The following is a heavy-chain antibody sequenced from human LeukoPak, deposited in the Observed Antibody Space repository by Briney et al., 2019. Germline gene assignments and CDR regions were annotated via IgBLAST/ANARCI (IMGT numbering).Heavy chain of an antibody. CDR3: AKDPMYYYFDY. Sequence: GGSLRLSCAASGFTFSSYSMSWVRQAPGKGLEWVSGISGNGASTYYADSVKGRFTISRDNSKNTLFLQMNSLRAEDTAVYYCAKDPMYYYFDYWGQGTLVTVSS. J-gene: IGHJ4*02. CDR2: ISGNGAST. CDR1: GFTFSSYS. V-gene: IGHV3-23*01. D-gene: IGHD2-8*01.